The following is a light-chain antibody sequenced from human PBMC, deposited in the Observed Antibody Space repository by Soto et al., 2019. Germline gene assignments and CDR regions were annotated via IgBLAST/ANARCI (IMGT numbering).Light chain of an antibody. CDR3: QHYNNLPLT. V-gene: IGKV3-15*01. Sequence: EIVMTQSPATLSVSPGEGATLSCRASQSVRSDLAWYQHKPGLAPRLLIYGVSTRATGIPVRFSGSGSGTEFTLYISSLQSEDSAIYYCQHYNNLPLTFGGGTKVDIK. CDR1: QSVRSD. CDR2: GVS. J-gene: IGKJ4*01.